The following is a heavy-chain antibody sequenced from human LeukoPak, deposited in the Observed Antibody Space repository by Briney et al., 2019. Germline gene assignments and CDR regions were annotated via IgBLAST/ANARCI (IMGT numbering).Heavy chain of an antibody. Sequence: GRSLRLSCAASGFTVSSNYMSWVRQAPGKGLEWVSVIYSGGSTYYADSVKGRFTISRDNSKNTLYLQMNSLRAEDTAVYYCARSPLGYCSSTSCSLDAFDIWGQGTMVTVSS. J-gene: IGHJ3*02. CDR2: IYSGGST. CDR1: GFTVSSNY. V-gene: IGHV3-66*02. D-gene: IGHD2-2*01. CDR3: ARSPLGYCSSTSCSLDAFDI.